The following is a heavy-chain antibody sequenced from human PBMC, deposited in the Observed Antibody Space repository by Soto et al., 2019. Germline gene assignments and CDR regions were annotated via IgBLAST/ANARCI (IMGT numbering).Heavy chain of an antibody. CDR3: AKEHDYGDYMPRYHFDY. V-gene: IGHV3-30*18. Sequence: QVQLVESGGGVVQPGRSLRLSCAASGFTFSSYGMHWVRQAPGKGLEWVAVISYDGSNKYYADSVKGRFTISRDNSKNTLYLQMNSLRAEDTAVYYCAKEHDYGDYMPRYHFDYWGQGTLVTVSS. D-gene: IGHD4-17*01. CDR1: GFTFSSYG. J-gene: IGHJ4*02. CDR2: ISYDGSNK.